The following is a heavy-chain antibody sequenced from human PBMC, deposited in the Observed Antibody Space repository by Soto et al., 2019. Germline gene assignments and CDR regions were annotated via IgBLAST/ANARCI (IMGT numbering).Heavy chain of an antibody. CDR1: GGSISSGGYY. V-gene: IGHV4-31*03. D-gene: IGHD1-1*01. CDR2: IYYSGST. J-gene: IGHJ3*02. CDR3: ARNEKYGSGAFDI. Sequence: SETLSLTCTVSGGSISSGGYYWSWIRQHPGKGLEWIGYIYYSGSTYYNPSLKSRVTISVDTSKNQFSLKLSSVTAADTAVYYCARNEKYGSGAFDIWGQGTMVTVSS.